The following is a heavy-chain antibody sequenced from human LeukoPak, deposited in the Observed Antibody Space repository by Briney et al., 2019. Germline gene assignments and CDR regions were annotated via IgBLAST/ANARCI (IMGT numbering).Heavy chain of an antibody. CDR2: IKQDGTEK. D-gene: IGHD5-12*01. V-gene: IGHV3-7*01. J-gene: IGHJ4*02. CDR3: ARDRGDIVATLDY. CDR1: GFTLSNHW. Sequence: GGSLRLSCAASGFTLSNHWMIWVRQAPGKGLECVANIKQDGTEKYYLDSVKGRFTISRDNAKNSLYLQMNSLRAEDTAVYYCARDRGDIVATLDYWGQGTLVTVSS.